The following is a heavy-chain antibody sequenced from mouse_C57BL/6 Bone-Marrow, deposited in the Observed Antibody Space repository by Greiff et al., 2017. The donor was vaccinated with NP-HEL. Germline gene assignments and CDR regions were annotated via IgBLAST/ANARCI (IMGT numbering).Heavy chain of an antibody. CDR1: GFSLTSYG. J-gene: IGHJ4*01. CDR2: IWSGGST. CDR3: AKIKNYYAMDY. Sequence: QVQLKESGPGLVQPSQSLSITCTASGFSLTSYGVHWVRQPPGKGLEWLGVIWSGGSTDYNAAFISRLSISKDNSKSQVFFKMNSLQADDTAIYYCAKIKNYYAMDYWGQGTSVTVSS. V-gene: IGHV2-4*01. D-gene: IGHD1-3*01.